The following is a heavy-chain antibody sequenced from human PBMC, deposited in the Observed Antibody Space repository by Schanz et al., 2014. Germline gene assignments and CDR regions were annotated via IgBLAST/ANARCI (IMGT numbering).Heavy chain of an antibody. D-gene: IGHD2-15*01. CDR3: AREIGREGGFDS. J-gene: IGHJ4*02. Sequence: QVQLQESGPGLVKPSETLSLTCTISGVSITNNYWAWVRQPPGKGLEWIGFISSSGSALSNPSLNSRVNITSATYKHKVTLNLRYVTAEDTAFYHCAREIGREGGFDSWGQGTLVTVTP. V-gene: IGHV4-59*01. CDR1: GVSITNNY. CDR2: ISSSGSA.